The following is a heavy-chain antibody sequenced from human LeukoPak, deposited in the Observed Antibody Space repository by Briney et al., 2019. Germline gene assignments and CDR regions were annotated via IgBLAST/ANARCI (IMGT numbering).Heavy chain of an antibody. D-gene: IGHD5-18*01. Sequence: GGSVRLSCAASGFTFSSYSMNWVRQAPGKGLEWVAVISYDGSNKYYADSVKGRFTISRDNSKNTLYLQMNSLRAEDTAVYYCAKDLVDTAMATDFDYWGQGTLVTVSS. CDR2: ISYDGSNK. CDR1: GFTFSSYS. J-gene: IGHJ4*02. V-gene: IGHV3-30*18. CDR3: AKDLVDTAMATDFDY.